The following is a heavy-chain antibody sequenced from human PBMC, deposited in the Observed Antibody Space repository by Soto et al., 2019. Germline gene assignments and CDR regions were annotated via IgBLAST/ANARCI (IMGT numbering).Heavy chain of an antibody. Sequence: SETLSLTCSVSGFAISRGYYWSWVRQPPGKGLEWIGSIYPSVSSYHNPSLATRLGLSIDASKNQFTRNLTSVTAADTALYFCAREKVGTTFFDTWGQGIQVTVSS. J-gene: IGHJ4*02. D-gene: IGHD2-21*02. CDR3: AREKVGTTFFDT. V-gene: IGHV4-38-2*02. CDR2: IYPSVSS. CDR1: GFAISRGYY.